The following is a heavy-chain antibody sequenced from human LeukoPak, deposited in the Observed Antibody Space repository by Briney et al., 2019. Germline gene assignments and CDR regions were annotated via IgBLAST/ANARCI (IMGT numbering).Heavy chain of an antibody. J-gene: IGHJ4*02. Sequence: SETLSLTCTVSGGSMSNNDWSWVRQPAGRGLEWIGRIQPSGSINYSPSLKSRVTMSIHMSGNQFSLKLSSVTAADSAVYYCARASNIGWYQFDYWGQGTLVTVSS. CDR1: GGSMSNND. CDR2: IQPSGSI. CDR3: ARASNIGWYQFDY. V-gene: IGHV4-4*07. D-gene: IGHD6-19*01.